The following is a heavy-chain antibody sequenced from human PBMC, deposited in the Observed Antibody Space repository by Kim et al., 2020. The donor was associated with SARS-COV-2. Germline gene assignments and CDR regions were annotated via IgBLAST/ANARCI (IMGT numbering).Heavy chain of an antibody. CDR3: ASFGGDYGDYYSSPRDYHYYGMDV. V-gene: IGHV4-39*01. CDR1: GGSISSSSYY. CDR2: IYYSGST. D-gene: IGHD4-17*01. Sequence: SETLSLTCTVSGGSISSSSYYWGWIRQPPGKGLEWIGSIYYSGSTYYNPSLKSRVTISVDTSKNQFSLKLSSVTAADTAVYYCASFGGDYGDYYSSPRDYHYYGMDVWGQGTTVTVSS. J-gene: IGHJ6*02.